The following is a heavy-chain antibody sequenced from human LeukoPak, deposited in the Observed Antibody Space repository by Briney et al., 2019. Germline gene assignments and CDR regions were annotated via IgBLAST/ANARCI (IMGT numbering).Heavy chain of an antibody. CDR2: ISGRGNTI. V-gene: IGHV3-48*04. J-gene: IGHJ4*02. CDR3: ARDPPALEDFDY. CDR1: GFTFRSYN. Sequence: KAGGSLRLSCAASGFTFRSYNMTWVRQAPGKGREWVSYISGRGNTIKYADSVKGRFPISRDNGKNSLYLNMSSLRAEDTAVYYCARDPPALEDFDYWGQGVLVTVSS.